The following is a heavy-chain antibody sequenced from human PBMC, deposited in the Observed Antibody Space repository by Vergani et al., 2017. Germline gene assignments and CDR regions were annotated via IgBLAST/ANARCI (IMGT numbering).Heavy chain of an antibody. CDR3: ARYYGSGTRGDYFDP. Sequence: QVQLQESGPRLVKPLQTLSLTCTVSGGSISSGDYYWSWIRQSPGKALEWIGYISNRGSTFFNPSLKSRVTLSVDTSQNRFSLRLTSVTAADTAVYFCARYYGSGTRGDYFDPWGQGSLVTVSS. CDR1: GGSISSGDYY. V-gene: IGHV4-30-4*08. D-gene: IGHD3-10*01. CDR2: ISNRGST. J-gene: IGHJ5*02.